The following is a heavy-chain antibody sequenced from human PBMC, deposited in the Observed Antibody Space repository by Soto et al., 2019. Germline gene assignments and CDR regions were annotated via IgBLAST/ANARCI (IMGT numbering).Heavy chain of an antibody. J-gene: IGHJ4*02. CDR1: GGSFHGYY. Sequence: SETLSLTCAVFGGSFHGYYWSWIRQPPGKGLEWIGEIDHSGSTNYNPSLKSRVTTSVDTSKNQFSLKLTSVTAADTAVYYCARDGSGILIDYWGQGALVTVX. D-gene: IGHD3-10*01. CDR2: IDHSGST. CDR3: ARDGSGILIDY. V-gene: IGHV4-34*01.